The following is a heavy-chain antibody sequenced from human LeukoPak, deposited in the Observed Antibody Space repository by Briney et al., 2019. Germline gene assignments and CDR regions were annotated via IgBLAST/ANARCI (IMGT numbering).Heavy chain of an antibody. CDR1: GNYW. J-gene: IGHJ4*02. V-gene: IGHV3-74*01. Sequence: GGSLRLSCVASGNYWMHWVRQAPGKGLVWVSHINSDGSWTSYADSVKGRFTISKDNAKNTVYLQMNSLRAEDTAVYYCVSFYETYWGRGTLVPVSS. CDR3: VSFYETY. CDR2: INSDGSWT. D-gene: IGHD2/OR15-2a*01.